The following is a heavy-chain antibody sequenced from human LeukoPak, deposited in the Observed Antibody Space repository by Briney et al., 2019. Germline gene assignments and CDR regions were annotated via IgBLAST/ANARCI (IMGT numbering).Heavy chain of an antibody. CDR1: GYTFTSYG. CDR2: ISAYNGNT. V-gene: IGHV1-18*01. J-gene: IGHJ4*02. CDR3: ARIHYDFWSGYPDY. D-gene: IGHD3-3*01. Sequence: ASVKVSCKASGYTFTSYGISWVRQAPGQGLEWMGWISAYNGNTNYAQKLQGRVTMTTDTSTSTAYMELRSLRSDDTAVYYCARIHYDFWSGYPDYWGQGTLVTVSS.